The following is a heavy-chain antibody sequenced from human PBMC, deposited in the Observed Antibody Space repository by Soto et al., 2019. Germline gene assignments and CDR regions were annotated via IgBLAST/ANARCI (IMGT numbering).Heavy chain of an antibody. J-gene: IGHJ3*02. CDR1: GGTFSSYT. Sequence: SVKVSCKASGGTFSSYTISWVRQAPGQGLEWMGRIIPILGIANYAQKFQGWVTMTRDTSISTAYMELSRLRSDDTAVYYCARDGAQGDAFDIWGQGTMVTVSS. CDR2: IIPILGIA. D-gene: IGHD3-16*01. CDR3: ARDGAQGDAFDI. V-gene: IGHV1-69*04.